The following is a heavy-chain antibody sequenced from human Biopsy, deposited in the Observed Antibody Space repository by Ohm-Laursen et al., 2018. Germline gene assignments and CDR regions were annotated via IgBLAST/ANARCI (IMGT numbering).Heavy chain of an antibody. CDR2: IKQDGSET. D-gene: IGHD3-10*01. V-gene: IGHV3-7*01. CDR3: ARSMTTMVRRRSYYFDY. CDR1: ESTFRSYW. Sequence: SLRLSCAASESTFRSYWMDWVRQAPGKGLEWVANIKQDGSETYFVDSVKGRFTISRDSAKSSLYLQMNSLRAEDTAVYYCARSMTTMVRRRSYYFDYWGQGTLVTVSS. J-gene: IGHJ4*02.